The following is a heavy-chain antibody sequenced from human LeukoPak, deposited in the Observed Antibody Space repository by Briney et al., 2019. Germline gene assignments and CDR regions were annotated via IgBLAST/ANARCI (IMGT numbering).Heavy chain of an antibody. CDR2: IYSSGSA. CDR3: ARHRDYYDT. D-gene: IGHD3-22*01. V-gene: IGHV4-59*08. CDR1: GASINNNF. Sequence: SETLSLTCTVSGASINNNFWTWIRQPPGKGLEWIGYIYSSGSANYNPSLKSRVIISGDTSKNQISLNLTSVTAADTAVYFCARHRDYYDTWGHGTLVTVSS. J-gene: IGHJ4*01.